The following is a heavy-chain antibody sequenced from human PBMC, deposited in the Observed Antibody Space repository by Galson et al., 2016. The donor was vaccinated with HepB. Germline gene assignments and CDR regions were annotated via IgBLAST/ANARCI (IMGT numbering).Heavy chain of an antibody. CDR3: AKGLSSGLRDPFDI. Sequence: SLRLSCATSGFTLRSYAISWVRQAPGKGLEWVSGISGSGASTYYAESVKGRFTISRDNSENTVHLQMNNLRAEDTALYYCAKGLSSGLRDPFDIWGQGTMISVSS. D-gene: IGHD3-22*01. V-gene: IGHV3-23*01. CDR2: ISGSGAST. J-gene: IGHJ3*02. CDR1: GFTLRSYA.